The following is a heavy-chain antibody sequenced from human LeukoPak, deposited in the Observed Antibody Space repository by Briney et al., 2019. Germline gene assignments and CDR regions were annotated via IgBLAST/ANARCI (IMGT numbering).Heavy chain of an antibody. Sequence: SETLSLTCTVSGHSISSGYYWGWIRQPPGKGLEWIGSIYHSGSTYYNPSLKSRVTMSVDTSKNQFSLKLSSVTAADAAVYYCARKAAAGIYYFDYWGQGTLVTVSS. D-gene: IGHD6-13*01. CDR2: IYHSGST. J-gene: IGHJ4*02. V-gene: IGHV4-38-2*02. CDR3: ARKAAAGIYYFDY. CDR1: GHSISSGYY.